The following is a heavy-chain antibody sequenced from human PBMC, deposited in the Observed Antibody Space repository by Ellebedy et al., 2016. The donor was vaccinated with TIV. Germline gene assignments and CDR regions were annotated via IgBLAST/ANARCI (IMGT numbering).Heavy chain of an antibody. CDR2: IQYDGTNK. CDR1: GFTFSDFG. J-gene: IGHJ4*02. V-gene: IGHV3-30*02. Sequence: GESLKISCAASGFTFSDFGMHWVRQAPGKGLEWVTFIQYDGTNKYYTDSVKGRFTISRDNFKNTLYLEMNSLRVEDTAVYYCAKDQVDYWGQGTLVTVSS. CDR3: AKDQVDY.